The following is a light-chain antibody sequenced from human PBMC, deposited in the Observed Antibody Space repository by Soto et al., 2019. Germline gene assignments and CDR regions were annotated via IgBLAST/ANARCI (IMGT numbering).Light chain of an antibody. Sequence: QSVLTQPASVTGSPGQSSTISCTGTSSDVGGYNYVSWYQQHPGKAPKLMIYEVSNRPSGVSNRFSGSKSGNTASLTISGLQSEDEADYYCSSDTSSSTLVFGTGRKVTV. V-gene: IGLV2-14*01. CDR2: EVS. CDR1: SSDVGGYNY. J-gene: IGLJ1*01. CDR3: SSDTSSSTLV.